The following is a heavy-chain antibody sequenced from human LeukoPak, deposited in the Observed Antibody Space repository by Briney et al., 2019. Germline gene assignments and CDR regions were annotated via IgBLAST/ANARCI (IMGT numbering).Heavy chain of an antibody. D-gene: IGHD1-26*01. V-gene: IGHV4-59*01. J-gene: IGHJ5*02. CDR3: ARVGGGSSYGNWFDP. CDR1: GGSISSYY. Sequence: PSETLSLTCTGSGGSISSYYWSWIRQPPGKGLEGFGYIYYSGSTNYNPPLTTRVTLSVDTSKTQFSLKLRSVTAADTAVYYCARVGGGSSYGNWFDPWGQGTLVTVSS. CDR2: IYYSGST.